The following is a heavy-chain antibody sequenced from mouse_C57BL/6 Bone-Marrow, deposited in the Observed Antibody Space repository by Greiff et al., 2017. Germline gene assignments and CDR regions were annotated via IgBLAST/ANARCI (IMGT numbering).Heavy chain of an antibody. D-gene: IGHD1-1*01. CDR3: TKGVAPYAMDY. CDR1: GFTFSSYA. Sequence: DVKHQESGEGLVKPGGSLKLSCAASGFTFSSYAMSWVRQTPEKRLEWVAYISSGGDYIYYADTVKGRFTISRDNARNTLYLQMSRLKSEDTAMYYCTKGVAPYAMDYWGQGTSVTVSS. CDR2: ISSGGDYI. V-gene: IGHV5-9-1*02. J-gene: IGHJ4*01.